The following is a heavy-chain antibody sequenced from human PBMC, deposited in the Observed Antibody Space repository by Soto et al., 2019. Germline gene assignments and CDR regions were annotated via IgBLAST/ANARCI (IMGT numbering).Heavy chain of an antibody. D-gene: IGHD6-19*01. J-gene: IGHJ4*02. V-gene: IGHV1-8*01. Sequence: QVQLVESGAEVKKPGASVKVSCKASGYTFSSYDINWVRQATGQGLEWMGWLNPNSGDTGYAQKFQGRVTLTRNTSINTAYIELSCLTSVDTAVYYCATSGGGWYLYWGQGTLVTVSP. CDR1: GYTFSSYD. CDR3: ATSGGGWYLY. CDR2: LNPNSGDT.